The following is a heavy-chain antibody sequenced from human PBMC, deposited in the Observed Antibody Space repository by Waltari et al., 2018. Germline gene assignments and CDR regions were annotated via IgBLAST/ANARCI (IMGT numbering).Heavy chain of an antibody. Sequence: QVQLQESGPGLVKPSETLSLTCAVSGYSISSGYYWGWIRQPPGKGLEWIGSIYHSGITYYNPSLKSRVTISVDTSKNQFSLKLSSVTAADTAVYYCARQQQLEDLWNGAFDIWGQGTMVTVSS. CDR1: GYSISSGYY. CDR2: IYHSGIT. J-gene: IGHJ3*02. V-gene: IGHV4-38-2*01. CDR3: ARQQQLEDLWNGAFDI. D-gene: IGHD6-13*01.